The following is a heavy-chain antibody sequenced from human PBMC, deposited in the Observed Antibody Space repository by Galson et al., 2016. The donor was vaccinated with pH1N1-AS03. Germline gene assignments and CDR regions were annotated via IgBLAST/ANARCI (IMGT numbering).Heavy chain of an antibody. Sequence: LSLTCEVSGYSIRSDYYWGWIRQPPGKGLEWIGSVHHSGATWHNPSLKSRVTISVDTSKNQFSLRVNPVTVADTAVYYCAAPGGGSYSYWGQGKLVTASS. J-gene: IGHJ4*02. CDR2: VHHSGAT. CDR1: GYSIRSDYY. V-gene: IGHV4-38-2*01. CDR3: AAPGGGSYSY. D-gene: IGHD2-21*01.